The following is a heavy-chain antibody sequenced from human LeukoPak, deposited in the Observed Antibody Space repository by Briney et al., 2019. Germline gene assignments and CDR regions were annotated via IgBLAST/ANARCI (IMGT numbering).Heavy chain of an antibody. J-gene: IGHJ4*02. V-gene: IGHV3-23*01. CDR1: GFTFSSYA. CDR2: ISGSGGST. CDR3: AKTISQYYDFWSGYYSPFDY. D-gene: IGHD3-3*01. Sequence: PGGSLRLSCAASGFTFSSYAMSWVRQAPGKGLEWVSAISGSGGSTYYADSVNGRFSMSRDNSKHTLYLQMNSLRAEDTAVYYCAKTISQYYDFWSGYYSPFDYWGQGILVAVSS.